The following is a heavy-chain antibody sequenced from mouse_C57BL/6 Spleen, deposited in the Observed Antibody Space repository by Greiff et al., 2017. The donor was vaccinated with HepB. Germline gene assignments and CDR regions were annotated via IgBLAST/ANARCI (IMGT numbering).Heavy chain of an antibody. D-gene: IGHD2-4*01. CDR1: GYTFTSYW. CDR2: IYPGSGST. J-gene: IGHJ3*01. Sequence: QVQLQQPGAELVKPGASVKMSCKASGYTFTSYWITWVKQRPGQGLEWIGDIYPGSGSTNYNEKFKSKATLTVDTSSSTAYMQLSSLTSEDSAVYYCAKGAPSIYYDYERVWFAYWGQGTLVTVSA. CDR3: AKGAPSIYYDYERVWFAY. V-gene: IGHV1-55*01.